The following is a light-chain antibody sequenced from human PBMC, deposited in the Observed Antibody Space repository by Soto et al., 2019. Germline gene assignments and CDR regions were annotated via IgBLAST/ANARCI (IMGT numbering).Light chain of an antibody. CDR2: DVS. J-gene: IGLJ1*01. CDR1: SSDVGGYNY. CDR3: SSYTSSSPPFV. Sequence: QSVLTQPASVSRSPGQSITISCTGTSSDVGGYNYVSWYQQHPGKAPKLMIYDVSNRPSGVSNRFSGSKSGNTASLTISGLQAEDEADYYCSSYTSSSPPFVFGTGTKLTVL. V-gene: IGLV2-14*01.